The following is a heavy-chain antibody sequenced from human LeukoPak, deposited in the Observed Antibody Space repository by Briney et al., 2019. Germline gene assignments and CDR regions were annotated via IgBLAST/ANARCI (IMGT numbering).Heavy chain of an antibody. V-gene: IGHV3-23*01. Sequence: GGSLRLSCAASGFTFSSYAMSWARQAPGKGLEWVSAISGSGGSTYYADSVKGRFTISRDNSKNTLYLQMNSLRAEDTAVYYCAKEDYDVLTGYYHQFDYWGQGTLVTVSS. CDR3: AKEDYDVLTGYYHQFDY. CDR2: ISGSGGST. CDR1: GFTFSSYA. D-gene: IGHD3-9*01. J-gene: IGHJ4*02.